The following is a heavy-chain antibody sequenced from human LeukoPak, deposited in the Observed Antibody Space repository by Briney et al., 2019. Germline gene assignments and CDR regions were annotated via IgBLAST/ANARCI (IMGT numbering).Heavy chain of an antibody. V-gene: IGHV3-20*04. D-gene: IGHD2-21*02. J-gene: IGHJ4*02. Sequence: GGSLRLSCAASGFTFDDYGMSWVRQAPGKGLEWVSGINWNGGSTGYADSVKGRFPISRDNAKNSLYLQMNSLRAEDTALYYCARDPPHYCGGDCSEYYFDYWGQGTLVTVSS. CDR1: GFTFDDYG. CDR3: ARDPPHYCGGDCSEYYFDY. CDR2: INWNGGST.